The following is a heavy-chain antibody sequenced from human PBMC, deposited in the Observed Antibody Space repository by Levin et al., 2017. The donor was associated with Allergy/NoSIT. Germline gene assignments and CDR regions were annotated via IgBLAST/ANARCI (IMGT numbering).Heavy chain of an antibody. Sequence: GGSLRLSCKASGYTFTNYGISWVRQAPGQGLEWMGWISAYNGNTHYAQKVQGRVTMTTDTSTSTAYMELRSLRSDDTAVYYCARDPIKLWFGESSPRYFQHWGQGTLVTVSS. CDR3: ARDPIKLWFGESSPRYFQH. J-gene: IGHJ1*01. D-gene: IGHD3-10*01. CDR2: ISAYNGNT. CDR1: GYTFTNYG. V-gene: IGHV1-18*01.